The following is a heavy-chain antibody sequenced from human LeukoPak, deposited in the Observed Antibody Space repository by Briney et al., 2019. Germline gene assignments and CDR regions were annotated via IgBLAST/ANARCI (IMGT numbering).Heavy chain of an antibody. CDR3: AREIVGATRPYYWYFDL. V-gene: IGHV4-30-4*01. CDR2: IYYSGST. Sequence: SQTLSLTCTVSGGSISSGDYYWGWIRQPPGKGLEWIGYIYYSGSTYYNPSLKSRVTISVDTSKNQFSLKLSSVTAADTAVYYCAREIVGATRPYYWYFDLWGRGTLVTVSS. D-gene: IGHD1-26*01. CDR1: GGSISSGDYY. J-gene: IGHJ2*01.